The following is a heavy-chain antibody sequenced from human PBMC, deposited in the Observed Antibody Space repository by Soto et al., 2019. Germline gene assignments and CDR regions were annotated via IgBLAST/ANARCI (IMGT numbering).Heavy chain of an antibody. J-gene: IGHJ6*02. D-gene: IGHD6-25*01. CDR2: ISSSSSYT. Sequence: PGESLKISCAASGFTFSDYYMSWIRQAPGKGLEWVSYISSSSSYTNYADSVKGRFTISRDNAKNSLYLQMNSLRAEDTAVYYCARVRRSAGRPYYYGMDVWGQGTTVTVSS. CDR1: GFTFSDYY. V-gene: IGHV3-11*06. CDR3: ARVRRSAGRPYYYGMDV.